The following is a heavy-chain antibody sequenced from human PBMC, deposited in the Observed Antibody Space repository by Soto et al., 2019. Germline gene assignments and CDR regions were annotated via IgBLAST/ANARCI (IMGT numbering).Heavy chain of an antibody. CDR3: ARDAPRVSGFDY. J-gene: IGHJ4*02. Sequence: GGSLRLSCAASGFTVSDYSMNWVRQAPGKGLEWVSYISSSSSTIYYADSVKGRFTVSRDNAENSLYLQMNSLRDEDTAVYYCARDAPRVSGFDYWGQGTLVTVSS. V-gene: IGHV3-48*02. D-gene: IGHD1-26*01. CDR1: GFTVSDYS. CDR2: ISSSSSTI.